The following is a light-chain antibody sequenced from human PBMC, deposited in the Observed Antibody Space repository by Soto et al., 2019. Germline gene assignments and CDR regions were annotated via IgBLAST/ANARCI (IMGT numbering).Light chain of an antibody. V-gene: IGKV1-33*01. Sequence: DIQMTQSPSSVSASVGERVTIACQASHDISDYLNGHQQKPGKAPKVLIYDASNLATGVPSRFSGSGSGTDFTFTISSLQSEDIATYYCQQYEDLPITFGQGTRLEIK. J-gene: IGKJ5*01. CDR3: QQYEDLPIT. CDR2: DAS. CDR1: HDISDY.